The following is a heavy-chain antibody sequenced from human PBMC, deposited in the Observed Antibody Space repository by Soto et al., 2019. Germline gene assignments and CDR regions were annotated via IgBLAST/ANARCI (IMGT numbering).Heavy chain of an antibody. J-gene: IGHJ6*02. V-gene: IGHV1-18*04. CDR1: GYTFTSYG. D-gene: IGHD6-6*01. CDR3: ARSIAARRDYYYYGMDV. CDR2: ISAYNGNT. Sequence: ASAKVSCKASGYTFTSYGISWVRQAPGEGLEWMGWISAYNGNTNYAQKLQGRVTMTTDTSTSTAYMELRSLRSDDTAVYYCARSIAARRDYYYYGMDVWGQAITVTAS.